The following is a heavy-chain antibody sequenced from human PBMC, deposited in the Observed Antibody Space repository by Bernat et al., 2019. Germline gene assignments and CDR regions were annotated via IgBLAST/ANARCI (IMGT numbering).Heavy chain of an antibody. CDR3: AKGADFGDYDGYDAFDI. V-gene: IGHV3-30*18. CDR2: ISYDGSIR. J-gene: IGHJ3*02. Sequence: VQLVESGGGLVQPGGSLRLSCAASGFTFTSYGMHWVRQAPGKGLEWVAVISYDGSIRYYADSVKGRFTISRDNSKNTLFLQMNSLRVEDTAMYYCAKGADFGDYDGYDAFDIWGQGTMVTVSS. CDR1: GFTFTSYG. D-gene: IGHD4-17*01.